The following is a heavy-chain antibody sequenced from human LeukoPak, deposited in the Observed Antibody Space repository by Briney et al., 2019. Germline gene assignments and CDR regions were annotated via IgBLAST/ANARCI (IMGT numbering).Heavy chain of an antibody. CDR1: GGSISNYY. D-gene: IGHD6-6*01. CDR2: IYYSGST. V-gene: IGHV4-59*01. CDR3: ARDWGVSARPGYMDV. J-gene: IGHJ6*03. Sequence: PSENPVLTCTVSGGSISNYYWSWIRQPPGKGLEWIGYIYYSGSTKYDPSLKSRVTISVDTSKNQFSLRLSSVTAADTAVYYCARDWGVSARPGYMDVWGKGTTVTVSS.